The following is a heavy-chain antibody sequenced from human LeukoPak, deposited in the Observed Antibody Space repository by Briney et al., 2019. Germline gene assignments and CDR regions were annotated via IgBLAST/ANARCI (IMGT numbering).Heavy chain of an antibody. Sequence: GGSLRLSCAASGFTFSSYSMNWVPQAPGKGLEWVSSISSSSSSYIYYADLVKGRFTISRDNAKNSLYLQMNSMRDEDTAVYYCARGPDCSSTSCFTYPTRGCMDVWGKGTTVTVSS. V-gene: IGHV3-21*01. CDR3: ARGPDCSSTSCFTYPTRGCMDV. J-gene: IGHJ6*03. D-gene: IGHD2-2*02. CDR2: ISSSSSSYI. CDR1: GFTFSSYS.